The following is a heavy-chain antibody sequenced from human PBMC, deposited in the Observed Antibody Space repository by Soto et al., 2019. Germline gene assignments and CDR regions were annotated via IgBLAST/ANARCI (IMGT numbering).Heavy chain of an antibody. V-gene: IGHV4-30-2*05. CDR2: IYHSGST. D-gene: IGHD6-19*01. CDR1: GCSISSGGYS. CDR3: ARGQQWLEYFQH. J-gene: IGHJ1*01. Sequence: PSETLSLTCAVSGCSISSGGYSWSWIRQPPGKGLEWIGYIYHSGSTYYNPSLKSRVTISVDTSKNQFSLKLSSVTAADTAVYYCARGQQWLEYFQHWGQGTLVTVSS.